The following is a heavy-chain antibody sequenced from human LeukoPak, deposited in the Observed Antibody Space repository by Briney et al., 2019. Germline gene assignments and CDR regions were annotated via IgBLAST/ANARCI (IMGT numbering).Heavy chain of an antibody. D-gene: IGHD6-19*01. J-gene: IGHJ4*02. Sequence: SETLSLTCAVYGGSFSGYYWSWIRQPPGKGLEWIGEINHSGSTNYNPSLRSRVTISVDTSKNQSSLKLSSVTAADTAVYYCARGSGGVFDYWGQGTLVTVSS. CDR3: ARGSGGVFDY. CDR1: GGSFSGYY. CDR2: INHSGST. V-gene: IGHV4-34*01.